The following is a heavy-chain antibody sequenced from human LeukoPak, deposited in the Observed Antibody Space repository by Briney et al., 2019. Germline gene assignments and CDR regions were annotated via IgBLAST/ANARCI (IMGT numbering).Heavy chain of an antibody. Sequence: PSETLSLTCTVSGGSVSSHYWSWIRQPPGKGLEWIAYVYYTGTSNYNPSLKSRVTISIDTSKNQFSLKLISVTAADTAVYYCARYSNHVDYFDSWGQGTLVTVSS. CDR2: VYYTGTS. V-gene: IGHV4-59*02. CDR1: GGSVSSHY. D-gene: IGHD4-11*01. J-gene: IGHJ4*02. CDR3: ARYSNHVDYFDS.